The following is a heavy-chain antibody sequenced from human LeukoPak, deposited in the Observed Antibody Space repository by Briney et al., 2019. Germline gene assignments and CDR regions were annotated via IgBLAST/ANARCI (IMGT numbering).Heavy chain of an antibody. J-gene: IGHJ4*02. V-gene: IGHV3-9*01. CDR1: GFTFDDYA. CDR3: AKDMALLWFGELSWFDY. CDR2: ISWNSGSI. Sequence: GGSLRLSCAASGFTFDDYAMHWVRQAPGKGLEWVSGISWNSGSIGYADSVKGRFIISRDNAKNSLYLQMNSLRAEDTALYYCAKDMALLWFGELSWFDYWGQGTLVTVSS. D-gene: IGHD3-10*01.